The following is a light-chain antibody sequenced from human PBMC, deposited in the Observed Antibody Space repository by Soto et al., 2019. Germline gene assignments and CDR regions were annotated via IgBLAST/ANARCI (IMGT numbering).Light chain of an antibody. Sequence: QSALTQPASVSGSPGHSITISCTGTSSDVGGYNYVSWYQQHPGKAPKLMIYDVDNRPSGVSNRFSGSKSGNTASLTISGLQAEDEADFYCSSYTRTNTLVFGGGTKLTVL. V-gene: IGLV2-14*01. J-gene: IGLJ2*01. CDR1: SSDVGGYNY. CDR2: DVD. CDR3: SSYTRTNTLV.